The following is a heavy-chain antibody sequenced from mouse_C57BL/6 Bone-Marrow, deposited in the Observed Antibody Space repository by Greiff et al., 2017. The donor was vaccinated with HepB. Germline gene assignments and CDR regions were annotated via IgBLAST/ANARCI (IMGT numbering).Heavy chain of an antibody. CDR3: ARTCYYGSSYAMDY. D-gene: IGHD1-1*01. Sequence: EVTLVESGGGLVQPGGSLKLSCAASGFTFSDYGMAWVRQAPRKGPEWVAFISNLAYSIYYADTVTGRFTISRENAKNTLYLEMSSLRSEDAAMYYCARTCYYGSSYAMDYWGQGASVTVSS. CDR1: GFTFSDYG. V-gene: IGHV5-15*01. J-gene: IGHJ4*01. CDR2: ISNLAYSI.